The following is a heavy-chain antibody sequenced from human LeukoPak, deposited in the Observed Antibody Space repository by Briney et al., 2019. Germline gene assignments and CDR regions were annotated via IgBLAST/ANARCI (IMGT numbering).Heavy chain of an antibody. V-gene: IGHV3-30*18. J-gene: IGHJ4*02. CDR3: AKDTSTPDDILTGYYFDY. D-gene: IGHD3-9*01. CDR1: GFTFSSYG. Sequence: GGSLRLSCAASGFTFSSYGMHWVRQAPGKGLEWVAVISYDGSNKYYADSVKGRFTISRDNSKNTLYLQMNSLRAEDTAVYYCAKDTSTPDDILTGYYFDYWGQGTLVTVSS. CDR2: ISYDGSNK.